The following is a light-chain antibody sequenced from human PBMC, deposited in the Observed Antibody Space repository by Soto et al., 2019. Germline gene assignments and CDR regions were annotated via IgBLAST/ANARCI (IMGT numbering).Light chain of an antibody. CDR1: RSNIGSNY. J-gene: IGLJ3*02. Sequence: QLVLTQPPSASATPGQRVSISCSGSRSNIGSNYVYWYQQLPGAAPRLLMYSNNQRPSGVPGRFSVSKSGTSASLAISGLRSEDEADYYCAAWDDNLSGGVFGGGTKVTVL. V-gene: IGLV1-47*02. CDR2: SNN. CDR3: AAWDDNLSGGV.